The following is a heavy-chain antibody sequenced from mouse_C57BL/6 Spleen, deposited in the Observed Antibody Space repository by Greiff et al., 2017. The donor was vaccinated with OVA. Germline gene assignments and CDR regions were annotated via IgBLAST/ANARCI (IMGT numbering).Heavy chain of an antibody. J-gene: IGHJ1*03. CDR3: GSRGGYYSESFDV. D-gene: IGHD1-1*01. CDR1: GYTFTSYW. V-gene: IGHV1-72*01. Sequence: QVQLQQPGAELVKPGASVKLSCKASGYTFTSYWMHWVKQRPGRGLEWIGRIDPNSGGTKYNEKFKSKATLTVDKPSSTAYMQLSSLTSEDSAVYYCGSRGGYYSESFDVWGTGTTVTVSS. CDR2: IDPNSGGT.